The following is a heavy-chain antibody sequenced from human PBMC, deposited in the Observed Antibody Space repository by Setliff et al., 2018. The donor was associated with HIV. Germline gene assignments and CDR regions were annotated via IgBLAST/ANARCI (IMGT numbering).Heavy chain of an antibody. Sequence: GSLRLSCVASGFTFSNYPMKWIRQAPGKGLECVSYITSSSDKTYYGDSVQGRFTPSRDNAKNSLYLQMNSLIADETAVYYCARSMSGWSVDYWGQGIQVTVSS. CDR3: ARSMSGWSVDY. D-gene: IGHD6-19*01. CDR1: GFTFSNYP. V-gene: IGHV3-48*01. CDR2: ITSSSDKT. J-gene: IGHJ4*02.